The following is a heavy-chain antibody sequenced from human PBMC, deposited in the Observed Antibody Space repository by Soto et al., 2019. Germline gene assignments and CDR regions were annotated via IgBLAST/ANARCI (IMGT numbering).Heavy chain of an antibody. Sequence: PGGSLRLSCAASGFTFSGSAMHWVRQASGKGLEWVGRIRSKANSYATAYAASVKGRFTISRDDSKNTAYLQMNSLKTEDTAVYYCTRYGSGSYYPYYYGMDVSGKGTTVTVSS. CDR3: TRYGSGSYYPYYYGMDV. CDR2: IRSKANSYAT. J-gene: IGHJ6*04. V-gene: IGHV3-73*01. CDR1: GFTFSGSA. D-gene: IGHD3-10*01.